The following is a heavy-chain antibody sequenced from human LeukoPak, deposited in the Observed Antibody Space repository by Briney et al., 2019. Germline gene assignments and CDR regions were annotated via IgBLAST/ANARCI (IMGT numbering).Heavy chain of an antibody. Sequence: GGSLRLSCAASELTFSSYWMHWVRQAPGKGLVWVSRISSDGTITNYADSVKGRFTISRDNAKNTLYLQMNSLKAEDTAVYYCARASIAGTKFDPWGQGTLVTVSS. CDR1: ELTFSSYW. CDR3: ARASIAGTKFDP. CDR2: ISSDGTIT. D-gene: IGHD6-13*01. V-gene: IGHV3-74*01. J-gene: IGHJ5*02.